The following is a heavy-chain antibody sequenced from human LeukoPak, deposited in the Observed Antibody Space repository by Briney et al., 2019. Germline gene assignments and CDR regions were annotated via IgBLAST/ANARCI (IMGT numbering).Heavy chain of an antibody. CDR1: GFTFSGFA. J-gene: IGHJ4*02. Sequence: PGGSLRLSCAASGFTFSGFAMTWVRQAPGKGLEWVSSISSSSSYIYYADSVKGRFTISRDNAKNSLYLQMNSLRAEDTAVYYCARDYNSGYDFSYWGQGTLVTVSS. D-gene: IGHD5-12*01. CDR2: ISSSSSYI. V-gene: IGHV3-21*01. CDR3: ARDYNSGYDFSY.